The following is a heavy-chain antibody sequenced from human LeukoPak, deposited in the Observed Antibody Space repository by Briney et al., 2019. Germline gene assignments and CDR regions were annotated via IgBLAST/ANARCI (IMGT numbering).Heavy chain of an antibody. CDR3: ARDLDWFDP. CDR2: IYYSGST. Sequence: SETLSLTCTVSGGSISSSSYYWGWIRQPPGKGLEWIGSIYYSGSTYYNPSLKSRVTISVDTSKNQFSLKLSSVTAADTAVYYCARDLDWFDPWGQGTLVTVSS. J-gene: IGHJ5*02. V-gene: IGHV4-39*07. CDR1: GGSISSSSYY.